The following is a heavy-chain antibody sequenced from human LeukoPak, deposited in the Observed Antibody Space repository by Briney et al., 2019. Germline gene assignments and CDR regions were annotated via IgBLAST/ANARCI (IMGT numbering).Heavy chain of an antibody. D-gene: IGHD6-13*01. Sequence: ESSETLSLTCTVSGGSISSYYWSWPRQPPGKGRVWIGYIYYSWTTNYHPSLKGPVTISVDTSKNQSSLKLSSVTAPDTACYYCARGVYIAAAQYGYWGQGTLVTVSS. J-gene: IGHJ4*02. CDR3: ARGVYIAAAQYGY. CDR2: IYYSWTT. CDR1: GGSISSYY. V-gene: IGHV4-59*01.